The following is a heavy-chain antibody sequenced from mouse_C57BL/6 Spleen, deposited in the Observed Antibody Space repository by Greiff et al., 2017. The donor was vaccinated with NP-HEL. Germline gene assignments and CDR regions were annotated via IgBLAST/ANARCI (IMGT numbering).Heavy chain of an antibody. CDR1: GFTFSSYT. CDR3: ARLPPFTTVVYWYFDV. CDR2: ISGGGGNT. V-gene: IGHV5-9*01. J-gene: IGHJ1*03. D-gene: IGHD1-1*01. Sequence: EVKLVESGGGLVKPGGSLKLSCAASGFTFSSYTMSWVRQTPEKRLEWVATISGGGGNTYYPDSVKGRFTISRDNAKNTLYLQMSSLRSEDTALYYCARLPPFTTVVYWYFDVWGTGTTVTVSS.